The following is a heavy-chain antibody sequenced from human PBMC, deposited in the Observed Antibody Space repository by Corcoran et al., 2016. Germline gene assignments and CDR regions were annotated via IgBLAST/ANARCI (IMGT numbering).Heavy chain of an antibody. V-gene: IGHV4-34*01. Sequence: QVQLQQWGAGLLKPSETLSLTCAVYGGSFSGYYWSWIRQPPGKGLEWIGEINHSGSTNYNPSLKSRVPISVDTSKTQFPLKLSPVTAADTAVYYCARVKGTVTASYYYGMDVWGQGTTVTVSS. CDR3: ARVKGTVTASYYYGMDV. D-gene: IGHD4-17*01. CDR1: GGSFSGYY. CDR2: INHSGST. J-gene: IGHJ6*02.